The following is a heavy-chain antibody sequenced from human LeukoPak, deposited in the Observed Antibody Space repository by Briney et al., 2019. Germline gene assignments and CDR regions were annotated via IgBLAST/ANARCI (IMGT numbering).Heavy chain of an antibody. D-gene: IGHD2-2*01. Sequence: GESLKISCEGSGYSFTNYWIGWVRQMPGKGLEWMGIIYPDDSDTRYSPSFEGQVTISADKSIGTAYLQWSSLKASDTAMYYCAIGGDSSTSCYRCFNYWGQGTLVTVSS. V-gene: IGHV5-51*01. J-gene: IGHJ4*02. CDR1: GYSFTNYW. CDR2: IYPDDSDT. CDR3: AIGGDSSTSCYRCFNY.